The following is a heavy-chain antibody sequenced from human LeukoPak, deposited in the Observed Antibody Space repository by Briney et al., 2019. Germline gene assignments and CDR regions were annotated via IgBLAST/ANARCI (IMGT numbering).Heavy chain of an antibody. J-gene: IGHJ3*02. Sequence: PGGSLRLSCAASGFTFSSYAMSWVRQAPGKGLEWVSAISGSGGSTYYADSVKGRFTISRDNSKNTLYLQMNSLRAEDTAVYYCAKDLRASQISSSWSDAFDIWGQGTMVTVSS. CDR1: GFTFSSYA. CDR3: AKDLRASQISSSWSDAFDI. D-gene: IGHD6-13*01. V-gene: IGHV3-23*01. CDR2: ISGSGGST.